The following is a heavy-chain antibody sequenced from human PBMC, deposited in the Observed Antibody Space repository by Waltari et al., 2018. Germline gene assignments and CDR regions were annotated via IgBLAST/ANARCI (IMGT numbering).Heavy chain of an antibody. D-gene: IGHD1-1*01. V-gene: IGHV1-69-2*01. CDR2: VDPEDGET. Sequence: EVQLVQSGAEVKKPGATLKIPCKASGYTFTDYYLHWGQQAPGKGLEWMGRVDPEDGETIYAEKFQGRVTITADTSTDTAYMELSSLRSEDTAVYYCATDHPWNADGAFDIWGQGTMVTVSS. J-gene: IGHJ3*02. CDR1: GYTFTDYY. CDR3: ATDHPWNADGAFDI.